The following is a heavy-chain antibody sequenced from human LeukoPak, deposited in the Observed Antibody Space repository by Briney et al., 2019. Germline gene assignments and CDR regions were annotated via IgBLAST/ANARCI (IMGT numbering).Heavy chain of an antibody. J-gene: IGHJ6*03. V-gene: IGHV3-30*02. CDR1: GFTFSSYG. Sequence: GGSLRLSCAASGFTFSSYGLHWVRQAPGKGLEWVAFIRYDGSNKYYADSVKGRVTISRDNSKNTLYLQMNSLRADDTAVYYCTTEFKELGSFFYFYYMDVWGTGTTVTISS. CDR3: TTEFKELGSFFYFYYMDV. CDR2: IRYDGSNK. D-gene: IGHD3-10*01.